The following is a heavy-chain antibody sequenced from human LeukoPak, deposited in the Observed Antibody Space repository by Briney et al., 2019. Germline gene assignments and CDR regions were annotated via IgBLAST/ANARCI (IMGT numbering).Heavy chain of an antibody. CDR3: ARGRHGLVGDGYKGYYYYGMDV. Sequence: PSETLSLTCTVSGGSISSGGFYWGWIRQSPGKGLEWIGYNYHAGSTYYNPSLKSRVTISVDRPENQFSLRLNSVTAADTAVYFCARGRHGLVGDGYKGYYYYGMDVWGQGTTVTVSS. CDR2: NYHAGST. D-gene: IGHD5-24*01. J-gene: IGHJ6*02. V-gene: IGHV4-30-2*06. CDR1: GGSISSGGFY.